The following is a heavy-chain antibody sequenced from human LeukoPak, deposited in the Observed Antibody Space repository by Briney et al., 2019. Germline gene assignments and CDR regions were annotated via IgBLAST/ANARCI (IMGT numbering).Heavy chain of an antibody. V-gene: IGHV1-8*01. D-gene: IGHD3-9*01. J-gene: IGHJ6*02. CDR1: GDTFTTYD. Sequence: ASVKVSCKASGDTFTTYDIYWVRQATGQGLEWLGWMNPNSGNTDYAQKFQGRVTMTRDTSINTAYMEVSSLRSEDSAVYYCARGHAYYDSLTGYSIYALDAWGQGTTVTVSS. CDR3: ARGHAYYDSLTGYSIYALDA. CDR2: MNPNSGNT.